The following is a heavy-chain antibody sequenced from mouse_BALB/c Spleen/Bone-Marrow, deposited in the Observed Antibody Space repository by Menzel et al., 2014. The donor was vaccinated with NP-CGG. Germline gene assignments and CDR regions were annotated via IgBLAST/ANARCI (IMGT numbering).Heavy chain of an antibody. V-gene: IGHV1-9*01. D-gene: IGHD1-1*01. CDR3: AIWTTVRYY. J-gene: IGHJ2*01. CDR1: GYTFSSYW. CDR2: ILPGSGST. Sequence: VQLQQSGAELMKPGASVKISCKATGYTFSSYWIEWVKQRPGHGLEWIGEILPGSGSTNYNEKFKGKATFTADTSSNTSYMQLSSLTSEDSAVYYCAIWTTVRYYWGQGTTLTVSP.